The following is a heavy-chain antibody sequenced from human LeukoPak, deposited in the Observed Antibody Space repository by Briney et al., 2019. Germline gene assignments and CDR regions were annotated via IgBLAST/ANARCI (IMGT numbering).Heavy chain of an antibody. CDR2: VDPEDGET. J-gene: IGHJ4*02. CDR3: ATVIAAPHFYY. D-gene: IGHD6-13*01. CDR1: GYTFTDYY. V-gene: IGHV1-69-2*01. Sequence: ASVKISCKVSGYTFTDYYMHWVQQAPGKGREWMGLVDPEDGETIYAEKCQGRVTITADTSTDTAYMGLSSLRSQDQAGYYCATVIAAPHFYYWGKGTLVTASS.